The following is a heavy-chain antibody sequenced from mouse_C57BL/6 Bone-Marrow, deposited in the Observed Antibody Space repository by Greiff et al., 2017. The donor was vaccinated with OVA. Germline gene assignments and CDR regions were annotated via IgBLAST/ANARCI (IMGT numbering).Heavy chain of an antibody. Sequence: QVQLQQPGAELVRPGTSVKLSCKASGYTFTSYWMPWVKQRPGQGLEWIGVIDPSDSYTNYNQTFKGKDTLTVDTSSSTAYMQLSSLTSEDSAVYYCARHYGSLYWGQGTTLTVSS. D-gene: IGHD1-1*01. J-gene: IGHJ2*01. CDR2: IDPSDSYT. CDR3: ARHYGSLY. V-gene: IGHV1-59*01. CDR1: GYTFTSYW.